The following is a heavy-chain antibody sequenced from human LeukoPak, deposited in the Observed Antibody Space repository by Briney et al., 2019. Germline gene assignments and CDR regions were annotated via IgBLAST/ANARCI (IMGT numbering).Heavy chain of an antibody. V-gene: IGHV4-59*01. Sequence: SETLSLTCTVSGGSISSYYWSWIRQPPGKGLEWIGYIYYSGSTNYNPSLKSRVTISVDTSKNQFSLKLSSVTAADTAVYYCAQDLGAYYYGSGRKTNWFDPRRQGTLVTVCS. D-gene: IGHD3-10*01. J-gene: IGHJ5*02. CDR3: AQDLGAYYYGSGRKTNWFDP. CDR1: GGSISSYY. CDR2: IYYSGST.